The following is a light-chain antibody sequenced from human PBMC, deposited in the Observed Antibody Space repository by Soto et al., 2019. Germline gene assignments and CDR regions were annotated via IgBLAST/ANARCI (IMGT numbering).Light chain of an antibody. V-gene: IGLV2-14*01. J-gene: IGLJ3*02. CDR2: EVS. CDR3: SAYTSISTWV. CDR1: SSDVGGYNY. Sequence: QSVLTQPASVSGSPGQSITIYCTGTSSDVGGYNYVSWYQHHPGKAPKVIIYEVSNRPSGVSNRFSGSKSGNTASLTISRLQAEDEADYYCSAYTSISTWVFGGGTKLTVL.